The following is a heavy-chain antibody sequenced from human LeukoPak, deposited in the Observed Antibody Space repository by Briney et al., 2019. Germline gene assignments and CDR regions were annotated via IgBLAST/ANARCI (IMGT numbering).Heavy chain of an antibody. J-gene: IGHJ5*02. CDR3: ARDWWLRYWFDP. CDR1: GGSISSSSYY. Sequence: PSETLSVTCTVSGGSISSSSYYWGWVRQPPGKGLEWIESIYYSGSTYYNPSLKSRVPISVDTSKNQFSLKLTSVAAADTAVYYCARDWWLRYWFDPWGQGTLVTVSS. D-gene: IGHD5-12*01. V-gene: IGHV4-39*07. CDR2: IYYSGST.